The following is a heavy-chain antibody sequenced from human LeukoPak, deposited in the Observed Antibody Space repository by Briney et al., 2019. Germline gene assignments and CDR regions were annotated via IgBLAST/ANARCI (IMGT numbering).Heavy chain of an antibody. CDR3: ARGSASSWYNWNYVHWFDP. J-gene: IGHJ5*02. D-gene: IGHD1-7*01. CDR2: IYHSGST. CDR1: GYSISSGYY. Sequence: PSETLSLTCTVSGYSISSGYYWGWIRQPPGKGLEWIGSIYHSGSTYYNPSLKSRVTISVDTSKNQFSLKLSSVTAADTAVYYRARGSASSWYNWNYVHWFDPWGQGTLVTVSS. V-gene: IGHV4-38-2*02.